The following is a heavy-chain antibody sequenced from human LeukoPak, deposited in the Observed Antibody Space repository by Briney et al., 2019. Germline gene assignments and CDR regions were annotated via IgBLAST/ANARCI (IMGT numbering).Heavy chain of an antibody. Sequence: PGGSLRLSCAVSGFIFSSSNMNWVRKAPGKGLEWVSSISSSSSNIYYADSVKGRFTISRDNAKNSLYLQMNSLRAEDTAVYYCAKEGRSTTPGYWGQGILVTVSS. CDR1: GFIFSSSN. CDR2: ISSSSSNI. V-gene: IGHV3-21*01. D-gene: IGHD6-13*01. J-gene: IGHJ4*02. CDR3: AKEGRSTTPGY.